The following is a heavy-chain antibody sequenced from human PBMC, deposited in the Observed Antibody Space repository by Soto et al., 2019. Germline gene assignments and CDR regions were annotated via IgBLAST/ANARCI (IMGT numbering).Heavy chain of an antibody. V-gene: IGHV3-21*01. Sequence: DVQLVESGGGLVKPGGSLRLSCAASGFTFSTYPMNWVRQAPGKGLEWVSSISKASSHTYYADSVKGRFTISRDNANNSLYLQMNSLRAEDTAVYYCARDLGFGELDYFDYWGQGILVTVSS. CDR2: ISKASSHT. CDR1: GFTFSTYP. J-gene: IGHJ4*02. CDR3: ARDLGFGELDYFDY. D-gene: IGHD3-10*01.